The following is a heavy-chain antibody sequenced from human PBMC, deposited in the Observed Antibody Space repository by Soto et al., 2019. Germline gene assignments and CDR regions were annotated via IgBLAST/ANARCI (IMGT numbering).Heavy chain of an antibody. CDR3: AREQQLEGYYFDY. J-gene: IGHJ4*02. CDR2: INPNSGGT. D-gene: IGHD6-13*01. V-gene: IGHV1-2*04. Sequence: VKVSCKASGYTFTGYYMHWVRQAPGQGLEWMGWINPNSGGTNYAQKFQGWVTMTRDTSISTAYMELSRLRSDDTAVYYCAREQQLEGYYFDYWGQGTLVTVSS. CDR1: GYTFTGYY.